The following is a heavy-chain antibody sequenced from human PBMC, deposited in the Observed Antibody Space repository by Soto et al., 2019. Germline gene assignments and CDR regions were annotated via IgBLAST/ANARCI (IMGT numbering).Heavy chain of an antibody. Sequence: SETLSLTCTVSGGSISSGGYYWSWIRQHPGKGLEWIGYIYYSGSTYYNPSLKSRVTISVDTSKTQFSLKLSSVTAADTAVYYCARAPAPLSSSSWYYFDYWGQGTLVTVSS. V-gene: IGHV4-31*03. CDR2: IYYSGST. CDR1: GGSISSGGYY. D-gene: IGHD6-13*01. CDR3: ARAPAPLSSSSWYYFDY. J-gene: IGHJ4*02.